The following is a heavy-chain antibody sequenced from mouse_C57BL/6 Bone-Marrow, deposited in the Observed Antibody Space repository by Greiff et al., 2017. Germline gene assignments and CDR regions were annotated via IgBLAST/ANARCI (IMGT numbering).Heavy chain of an antibody. Sequence: VQLQQPGTELVKPGASVKLSCKASGYTFTSYWMHWVKQRPGQGLEWIGNINPSNGGTNYNEKFKSKATLPIDKCSSTAYMQLSSLTAEDSAVYEGSRSAYYSNWSYLDYWGQGTTLTVSS. J-gene: IGHJ2*01. D-gene: IGHD2-5*01. CDR2: INPSNGGT. V-gene: IGHV1-53*01. CDR1: GYTFTSYW. CDR3: SRSAYYSNWSYLDY.